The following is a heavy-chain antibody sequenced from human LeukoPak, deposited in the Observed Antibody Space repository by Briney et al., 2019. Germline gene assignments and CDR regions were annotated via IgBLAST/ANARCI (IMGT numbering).Heavy chain of an antibody. V-gene: IGHV4-34*01. CDR1: GGSFSGYY. CDR2: INHSGST. CDR3: ASFIAVAGTGY. D-gene: IGHD6-19*01. Sequence: PSETLSLTCAVYGGSFSGYYWSWIRQPPGKGLEWIGEINHSGSTNYNPSLKSRVTISVDTSKNQFSLKLSSVTAADTAVYYCASFIAVAGTGYWGQGTLVTVSS. J-gene: IGHJ4*02.